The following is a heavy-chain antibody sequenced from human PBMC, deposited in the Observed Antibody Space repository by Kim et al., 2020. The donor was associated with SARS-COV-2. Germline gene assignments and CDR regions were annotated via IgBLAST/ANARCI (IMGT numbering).Heavy chain of an antibody. CDR3: AKEDAVRVACDFDL. J-gene: IGHJ4*02. Sequence: GGSLRLSCVASGFTFSNYGMHWVRQAPGEGLEWVAVISYDGSDKKEADSVKGRFIVSRDNSKNTVFLQMDSLRLDDTGVYYCAKEDAVRVACDFDLWGQGTLVTVSS. CDR2: ISYDGSDK. CDR1: GFTFSNYG. D-gene: IGHD5-12*01. V-gene: IGHV3-30*18.